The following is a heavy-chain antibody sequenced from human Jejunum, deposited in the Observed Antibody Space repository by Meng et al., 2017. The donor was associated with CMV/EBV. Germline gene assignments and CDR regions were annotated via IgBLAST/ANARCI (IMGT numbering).Heavy chain of an antibody. V-gene: IGHV6-1*01. Sequence: QVQIQESGPGLVKPSQTLSLTCAISGDSVSSNTVAWNWIRLSPSRGLEWLGRTYYRSKWYSEYTVSVRSRISITPDTSKNQFSLQLTSVTPDDTAVYYCARGEDSSLDYWGQGTLVTVSS. CDR3: ARGEDSSLDY. J-gene: IGHJ4*02. D-gene: IGHD6-13*01. CDR2: TYYRSKWYS. CDR1: GDSVSSNTVA.